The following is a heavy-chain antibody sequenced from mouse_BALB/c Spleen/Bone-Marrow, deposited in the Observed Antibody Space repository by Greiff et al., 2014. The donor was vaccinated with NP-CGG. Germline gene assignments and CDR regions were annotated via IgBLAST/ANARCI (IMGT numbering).Heavy chain of an antibody. CDR3: IRSAGTGFAY. Sequence: VQLQQSGTELVKPGASVKLSCKASGYTFTSYYMFWVKQRPGQGLEWIGEINPSNGGTAFNEKFKSKVTLTVDKSSSTAYIQLSGLTSEDSAVYYCIRSAGTGFAYWGQGTLVTVS. V-gene: IGHV1-53*01. CDR1: GYTFTSYY. D-gene: IGHD3-3*01. J-gene: IGHJ3*01. CDR2: INPSNGGT.